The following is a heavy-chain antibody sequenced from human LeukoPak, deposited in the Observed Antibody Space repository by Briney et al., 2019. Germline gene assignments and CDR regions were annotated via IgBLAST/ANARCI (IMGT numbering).Heavy chain of an antibody. CDR1: GFTVSSNY. CDR2: IYSGGST. D-gene: IGHD3-3*01. J-gene: IGHJ4*02. Sequence: PGGSLRLSCAASGFTVSSNYMSWVRQAPGKGLEWVSVIYSGGSTYYADSVKGRFTISRDNSKNTLYLQMNSLRAEDTAVYYCARAAPDEWLLSYYFDYWGQGTLVTVSS. CDR3: ARAAPDEWLLSYYFDY. V-gene: IGHV3-66*01.